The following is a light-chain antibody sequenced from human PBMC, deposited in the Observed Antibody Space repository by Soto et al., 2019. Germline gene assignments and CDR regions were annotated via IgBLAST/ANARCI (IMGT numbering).Light chain of an antibody. CDR1: SSDVGSYNL. J-gene: IGLJ2*01. CDR2: EVS. V-gene: IGLV2-23*02. CDR3: CSYAGSSTYVL. Sequence: QSVLTQPASVSGSPGQSITISCTGTSSDVGSYNLVSWYQQHPGKAPKLMIYEVSKRPSGVSSRFSGSKSGNTASLTISGLQAEDEPDYYCCSYAGSSTYVLFGGGTKLTVL.